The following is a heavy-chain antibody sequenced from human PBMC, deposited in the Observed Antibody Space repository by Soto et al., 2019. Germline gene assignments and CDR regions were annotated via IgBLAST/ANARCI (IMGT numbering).Heavy chain of an antibody. CDR3: ARDLALGMIVVAYHPRGAFDI. Sequence: QVQLQESGPGLVKPSQTLSLTCTVSGGSISSGGYYWSWIRQHPGKGLEWIGYIYYSGSTYYNPSLKSRVTISVDTSKNQFSLKLSSVTAADTAVYYCARDLALGMIVVAYHPRGAFDIWGQGTMVTVSS. V-gene: IGHV4-31*03. CDR1: GGSISSGGYY. J-gene: IGHJ3*02. D-gene: IGHD3-22*01. CDR2: IYYSGST.